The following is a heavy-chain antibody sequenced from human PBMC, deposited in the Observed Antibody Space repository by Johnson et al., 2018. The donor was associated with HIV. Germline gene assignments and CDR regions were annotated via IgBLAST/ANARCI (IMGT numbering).Heavy chain of an antibody. V-gene: IGHV3-20*04. J-gene: IGHJ3*02. CDR2: INWHGGST. Sequence: EKLVESGGGVVRPGGSLRLSCAASGFTFDDYGMSWVRQAPGKGLEWVSGINWHGGSTGYADSVKGRFPISRDNAKNSLYLQMNSLRAEDTALYYCARDGPYSGYDENAFDIWGQGTMVTVSS. D-gene: IGHD5-12*01. CDR3: ARDGPYSGYDENAFDI. CDR1: GFTFDDYG.